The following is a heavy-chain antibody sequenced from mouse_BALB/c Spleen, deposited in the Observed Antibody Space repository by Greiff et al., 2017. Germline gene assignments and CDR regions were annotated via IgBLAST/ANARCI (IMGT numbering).Heavy chain of an antibody. V-gene: IGHV1-80*01. CDR3: AREGVVARAMDY. J-gene: IGHJ4*01. CDR2: IYPGDGDT. Sequence: VKLMESGAELVRPGSSVKISCKASGYAFSSYWMNWVKQRPGQGLEWIGQIYPGDGDTNYNGKFKGKATLTADKSSSTAYMQLSSLTSEDSAVYFCAREGVVARAMDYWGQGTSVTVSS. CDR1: GYAFSSYW. D-gene: IGHD1-1*01.